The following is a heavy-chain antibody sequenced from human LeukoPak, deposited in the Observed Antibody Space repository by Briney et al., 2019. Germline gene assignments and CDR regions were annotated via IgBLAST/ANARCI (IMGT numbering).Heavy chain of an antibody. D-gene: IGHD6-6*01. CDR1: GGSISSSSYY. Sequence: SETLSLTCTVSGGSISSSSYYWGWIRQPPGKGLEWIGRIYASGDTNYNPSLKSRVTMSLDTSKNQFSLRLTSVTAADTAVYYCAREYSSSSGKNAFDVWGQGTMVTVSS. CDR3: AREYSSSSGKNAFDV. CDR2: IYASGDT. J-gene: IGHJ3*01. V-gene: IGHV4-39*07.